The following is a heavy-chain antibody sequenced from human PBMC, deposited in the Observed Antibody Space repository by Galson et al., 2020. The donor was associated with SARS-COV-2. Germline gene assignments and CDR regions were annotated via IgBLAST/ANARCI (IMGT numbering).Heavy chain of an antibody. D-gene: IGHD3-16*01. CDR1: GFSFPTAW. CDR3: TTDGGGRGGEYVH. V-gene: IGHV3-15*07. CDR2: IKSKHDGGTA. Sequence: GGSLRLSCAASGFSFPTAWMNWVRQAPGKGLEWVGRIKSKHDGGTADYAAPVKGRFTISRDDSKNNLFLQMTSLKAEDTAVYFCTTDGGGRGGEYVHWGQGTLVTVSS. J-gene: IGHJ4*02.